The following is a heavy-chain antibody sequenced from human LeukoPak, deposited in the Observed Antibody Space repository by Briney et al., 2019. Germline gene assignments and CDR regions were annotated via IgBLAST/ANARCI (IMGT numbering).Heavy chain of an antibody. Sequence: KPGESLKISCKGSGYSFTSYWIGWVRQMPGKGLGWLGIIYPGDSDTRYSPSFQGQVTISADKSISTAYLQWSSLKASDTAMYYCARRTVTRYAWYFDLWGRGTLVTVSS. CDR1: GYSFTSYW. CDR3: ARRTVTRYAWYFDL. CDR2: IYPGDSDT. J-gene: IGHJ2*01. D-gene: IGHD4-17*01. V-gene: IGHV5-51*03.